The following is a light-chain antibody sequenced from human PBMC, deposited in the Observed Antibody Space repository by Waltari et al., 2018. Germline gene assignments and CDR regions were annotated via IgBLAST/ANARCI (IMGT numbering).Light chain of an antibody. Sequence: EIVMTQSPATLSVSPGERATLSCRASQSVSSNLAWYQQKPGQAPRLRIYDASTRATGTPARFSGSGSGAEFTLSISSLQSEDFALYYCQQYNNWPRTFGQGTKVEIK. CDR3: QQYNNWPRT. J-gene: IGKJ1*01. V-gene: IGKV3-15*01. CDR1: QSVSSN. CDR2: DAS.